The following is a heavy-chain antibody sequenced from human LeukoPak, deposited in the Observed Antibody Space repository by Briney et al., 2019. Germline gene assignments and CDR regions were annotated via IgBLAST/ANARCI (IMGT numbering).Heavy chain of an antibody. CDR2: VSGSGHTT. Sequence: GGSLRLSCAASGFTFSSYAMSWVRQAPGKGMEWVSTVSGSGHTTYYADSVKGRFTISRDNSKSTVYLQMSSLRVEDTAVYTCAKDWSPRWLVLRDDSEYFHHWGQGTLVTVSS. D-gene: IGHD6-19*01. CDR1: GFTFSSYA. J-gene: IGHJ1*01. CDR3: AKDWSPRWLVLRDDSEYFHH. V-gene: IGHV3-23*01.